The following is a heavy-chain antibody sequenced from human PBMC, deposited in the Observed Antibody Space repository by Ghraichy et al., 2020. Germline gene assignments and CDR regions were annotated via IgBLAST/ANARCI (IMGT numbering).Heavy chain of an antibody. J-gene: IGHJ4*02. V-gene: IGHV1-46*03. CDR3: ARGCSACSVDY. Sequence: ASVKVSCKASGYTFSSYYMHWVRQAPGQGLEWMGKMDPGTGSTTYAQKFQGRVTMTRDTSTNTAYMDLSSLKSDDTAVYYCARGCSACSVDYWGQGSLVTVSS. CDR2: MDPGTGST. CDR1: GYTFSSYY. D-gene: IGHD6-19*01.